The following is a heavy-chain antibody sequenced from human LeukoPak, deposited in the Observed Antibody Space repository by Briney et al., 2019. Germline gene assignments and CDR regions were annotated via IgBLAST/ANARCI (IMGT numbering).Heavy chain of an antibody. V-gene: IGHV3-30*02. D-gene: IGHD3-22*01. CDR3: AKDTNGDYYDSSGYYP. J-gene: IGHJ5*02. Sequence: PGGSLRLSCAASGFTFSSYGMHWVRQAPGKGLEWVAFIRYDGSNKYYADSVKGRFTISRDNSKNTLYLQMNSLRAEDTALYYCAKDTNGDYYDSSGYYPWGQGTLVTVSS. CDR2: IRYDGSNK. CDR1: GFTFSSYG.